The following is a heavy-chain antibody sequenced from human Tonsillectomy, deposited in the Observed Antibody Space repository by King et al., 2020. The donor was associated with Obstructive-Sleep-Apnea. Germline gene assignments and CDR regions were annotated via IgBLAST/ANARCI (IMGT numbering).Heavy chain of an antibody. J-gene: IGHJ4*02. D-gene: IGHD3-10*01. CDR3: AREEYFGSGTYYSTFDY. CDR2: LTSTGTYI. CDR1: DLPFSSFS. V-gene: IGHV3-21*01. Sequence: VQLVESGGGLVKPGGSLRLSCVVSDLPFSSFSMNWVRQAPGKGLELGSSLTSTGTYIYYSDSVKGRFTISRDNAKNSLFLQMNSLTVDDTAVYYCAREEYFGSGTYYSTFDYWGQGTLVTVSS.